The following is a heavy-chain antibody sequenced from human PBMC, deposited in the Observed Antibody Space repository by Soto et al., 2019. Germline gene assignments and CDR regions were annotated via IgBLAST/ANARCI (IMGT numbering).Heavy chain of an antibody. Sequence: SETLSLTCTVSGGSISSYYWSWIRQPPGKGLEWIGYIYYIGSTNYNPSLKSRVTISVDTSKNQFSLKLSSVTAADTAVYYCARGLRRQLLTWFDPWGQGTLVNVSX. V-gene: IGHV4-59*01. CDR1: GGSISSYY. CDR3: ARGLRRQLLTWFDP. J-gene: IGHJ5*02. D-gene: IGHD2-2*01. CDR2: IYYIGST.